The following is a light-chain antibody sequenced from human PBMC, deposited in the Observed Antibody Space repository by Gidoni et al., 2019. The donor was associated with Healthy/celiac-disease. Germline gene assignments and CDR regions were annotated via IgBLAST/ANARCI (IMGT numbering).Light chain of an antibody. V-gene: IGKV3-20*01. Sequence: EIVLTQSPGTLPLSPGERATLSCRASQSVSSSYLAWYQQKPGQAPRLLIYGASSRATGIPDRFSGSGSGTDFTLTISRLEPEDFAVYYCQQYGSSPLTFXQXTKVEIK. J-gene: IGKJ1*01. CDR3: QQYGSSPLT. CDR2: GAS. CDR1: QSVSSSY.